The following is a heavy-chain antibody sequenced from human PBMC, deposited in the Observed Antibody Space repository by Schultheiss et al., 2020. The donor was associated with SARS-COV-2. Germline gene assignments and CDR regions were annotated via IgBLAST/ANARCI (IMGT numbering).Heavy chain of an antibody. Sequence: GESLKISCITSGFTFGDYAMSWFRQAPGKGLEWVGFIRSIAYGATTEYAASVKGRFTISRDDSKSIAFLHMNSLKTEDTAVYYCAGSPMVRGVLGYWGQGTLVTVSS. V-gene: IGHV3-49*03. J-gene: IGHJ4*02. CDR2: IRSIAYGATT. CDR1: GFTFGDYA. CDR3: AGSPMVRGVLGY. D-gene: IGHD3-10*01.